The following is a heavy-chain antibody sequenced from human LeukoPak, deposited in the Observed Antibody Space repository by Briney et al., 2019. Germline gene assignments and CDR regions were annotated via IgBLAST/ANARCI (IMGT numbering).Heavy chain of an antibody. V-gene: IGHV3-30*18. D-gene: IGHD6-19*01. Sequence: GRSLRLSCAASGFTFSSYGMHWVRQAPGKGLEWVAVISYDGSNKYYADSVKGRFTISRDNSKNTLYLQMNRLRAEDTAVYYCAKDLGYSSGCGDYWGQGTLVTVSS. CDR3: AKDLGYSSGCGDY. J-gene: IGHJ4*02. CDR2: ISYDGSNK. CDR1: GFTFSSYG.